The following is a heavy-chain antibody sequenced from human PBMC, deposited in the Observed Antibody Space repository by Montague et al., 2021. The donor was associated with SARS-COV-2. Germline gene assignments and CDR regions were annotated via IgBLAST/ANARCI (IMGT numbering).Heavy chain of an antibody. V-gene: IGHV4-31*03. J-gene: IGHJ4*02. CDR3: ARARTSLTVVKNGFDY. D-gene: IGHD4/OR15-4a*01. CDR1: GGSISSGSYY. CDR2: IYYSGSS. Sequence: TLSLTCTVSGGSISSGSYYWSWIPQHPGKGLEWIGYIYYSGSSYYNPSLKSRVTISVDTSKNQFSLRLSSVTAAATAVYYRARARTSLTVVKNGFDYWGQGTLVTVSS.